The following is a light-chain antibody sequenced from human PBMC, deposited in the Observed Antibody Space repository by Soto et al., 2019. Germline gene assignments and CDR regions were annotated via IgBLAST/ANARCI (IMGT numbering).Light chain of an antibody. Sequence: DIVLTQSPGTLSLSPGERATLSCRASQSDSSGYLAWYQQKPGQAPTLHIYGASSRATGIPDRFSGSGSGTDFTLTINRLEPEDFAVYYCQQYSSSPATFGQGTKVDIK. CDR1: QSDSSGY. V-gene: IGKV3-20*01. CDR2: GAS. CDR3: QQYSSSPAT. J-gene: IGKJ1*01.